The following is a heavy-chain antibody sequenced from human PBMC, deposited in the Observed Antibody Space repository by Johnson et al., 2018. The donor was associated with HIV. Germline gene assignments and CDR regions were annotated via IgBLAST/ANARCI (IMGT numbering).Heavy chain of an antibody. Sequence: EVQLVESGGGLVQPGGSLRLSCAASGFSFSNYDMHWVHQVTGYGLEWVSGIGTAGDTYYRGSVKGRFTISRENAKNSLYLQMNSLRAGDTAVYYCASTKGIQLWLDAFDIWGQGTMVTVSS. D-gene: IGHD5-18*01. J-gene: IGHJ3*02. CDR2: IGTAGDT. V-gene: IGHV3-13*01. CDR3: ASTKGIQLWLDAFDI. CDR1: GFSFSNYD.